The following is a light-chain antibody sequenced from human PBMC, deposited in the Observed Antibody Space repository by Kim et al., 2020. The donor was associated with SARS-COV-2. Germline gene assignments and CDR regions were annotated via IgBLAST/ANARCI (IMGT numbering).Light chain of an antibody. V-gene: IGKV3-20*01. CDR1: QSVTSSY. Sequence: EIVLTQSPGTLSLSPGDRATLSCRASQSVTSSYLAWYQEKPGQAPRVLIYGASRRATGSPDRFSGSGSGTDFSLTITRLEPEDFSVYYCQQYGGSPITFGQGTRLGIK. CDR2: GAS. J-gene: IGKJ5*01. CDR3: QQYGGSPIT.